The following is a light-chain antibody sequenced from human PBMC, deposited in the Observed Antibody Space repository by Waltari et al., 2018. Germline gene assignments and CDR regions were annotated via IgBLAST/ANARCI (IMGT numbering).Light chain of an antibody. CDR3: GTWDSSLTAVV. J-gene: IGLJ2*01. CDR2: DND. Sequence: QSVLTQPPSVSAAPGQRVTIPCSGRPSNLEYNYVSWYRQLPGTAPKLLIYDNDKRPSGIPDRFSGSKSGTSATLGITGLQTGDEADYYCGTWDSSLTAVVFGGGTKLTVL. V-gene: IGLV1-51*01. CDR1: PSNLEYNY.